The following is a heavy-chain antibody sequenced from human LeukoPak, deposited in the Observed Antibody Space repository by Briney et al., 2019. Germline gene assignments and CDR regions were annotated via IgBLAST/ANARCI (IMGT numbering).Heavy chain of an antibody. CDR1: GGSISSHY. Sequence: SETLSLTCTVSGGSISSHYWSWIRQSPGKGLEWIGYMYYSGSTNYNPSLKSRVTISVDTSKNQFSLKLSSVTAADTAVFYCARMGGYYDSSGYYNGVHAFDFWGQGTMVTVSS. CDR2: MYYSGST. CDR3: ARMGGYYDSSGYYNGVHAFDF. V-gene: IGHV4-59*11. J-gene: IGHJ3*01. D-gene: IGHD3-22*01.